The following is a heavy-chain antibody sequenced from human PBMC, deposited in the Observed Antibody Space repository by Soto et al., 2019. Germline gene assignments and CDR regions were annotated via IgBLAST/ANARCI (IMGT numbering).Heavy chain of an antibody. D-gene: IGHD6-13*01. CDR3: TRLGIAAAGTDY. V-gene: IGHV3-73*02. J-gene: IGHJ4*02. Sequence: EVQLVESGGGLVQPGGCLKLSCAASGFTFSGSAMHWVRQASGKGLEWVGRIRSKAKSYATVYAASVKGGFTISRDDSKNTAYLQMNSLKTEDTAVYYCTRLGIAAAGTDYWGQGTLVTVSS. CDR1: GFTFSGSA. CDR2: IRSKAKSYAT.